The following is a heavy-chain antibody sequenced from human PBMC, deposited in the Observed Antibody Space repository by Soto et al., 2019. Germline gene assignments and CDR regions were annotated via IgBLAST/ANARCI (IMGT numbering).Heavy chain of an antibody. D-gene: IGHD1-1*01. CDR3: ASEPSTMRMPNCSVS. Sequence: ASGKVSCKASGYTFTSYGIIWVRQAPGQGLEWMGWISAYNGNTNYAQKLQGRVTMTTDTSTSTAYMELRSLRSEDTAVFYCASEPSTMRMPNCSVSSCKGILVTVSS. CDR1: GYTFTSYG. J-gene: IGHJ5*01. V-gene: IGHV1-18*01. CDR2: ISAYNGNT.